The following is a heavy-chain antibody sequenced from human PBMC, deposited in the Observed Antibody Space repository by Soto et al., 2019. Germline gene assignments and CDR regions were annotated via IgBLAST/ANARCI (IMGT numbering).Heavy chain of an antibody. J-gene: IGHJ4*02. V-gene: IGHV6-1*01. CDR1: GDSVSSNSAA. CDR3: ARGDGAVPGTYRFDY. Sequence: PSETLSLTCAISGDSVSSNSAAWNWIRQSPSRGLEWLGRTYYRSEWYYDYTVSVKSRMTINPDTSKNQFSLQLNSVTPEDTAVYYCARGDGAVPGTYRFDYWGQGILVTVSS. D-gene: IGHD6-19*01. CDR2: TYYRSEWYY.